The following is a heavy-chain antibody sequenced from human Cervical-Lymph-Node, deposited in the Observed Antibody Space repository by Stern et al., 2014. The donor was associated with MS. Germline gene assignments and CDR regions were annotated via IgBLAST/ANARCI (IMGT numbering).Heavy chain of an antibody. CDR3: ARAGPYDYIWGNFRHRAFYFDS. D-gene: IGHD3-16*02. CDR2: LYYSGST. J-gene: IGHJ4*02. Sequence: QLQLQESGPGLVKPSATLSLLCSVSSGFIGNNYWSWIRQPPGKGLEWIGHLYYSGSTYYMPSLKSRVTISLDTSKNQLSLRLSSVTAADTAVYYCARAGPYDYIWGNFRHRAFYFDSWGQGALVTVSS. CDR1: SGFIGNNY. V-gene: IGHV4-59*01.